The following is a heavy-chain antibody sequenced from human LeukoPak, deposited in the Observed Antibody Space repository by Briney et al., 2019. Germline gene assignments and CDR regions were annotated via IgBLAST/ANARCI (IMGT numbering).Heavy chain of an antibody. CDR1: GGSISSYY. CDR3: ARGKQLVDGAFDI. CDR2: IYYSGGT. D-gene: IGHD6-6*01. V-gene: IGHV4-59*01. Sequence: SETLSLTCTVSGGSISSYYWSWIRQPPGKGLEWIGYIYYSGGTNYNPSLKSRVTISVDTSKNQFSLKLSSVTAADTAVYYCARGKQLVDGAFDIWGQGTMVTVSS. J-gene: IGHJ3*02.